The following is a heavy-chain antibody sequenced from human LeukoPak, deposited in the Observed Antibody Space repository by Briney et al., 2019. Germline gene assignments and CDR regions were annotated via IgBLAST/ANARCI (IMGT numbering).Heavy chain of an antibody. D-gene: IGHD3-22*01. CDR3: ARGGDYYDNSGYPVY. CDR2: IYYSGST. J-gene: IGHJ4*02. V-gene: IGHV4-59*01. CDR1: GGSISSYY. Sequence: SETLSLTCTVSGGSISSYYWSWIRQPPGKGLEWIGYIYYSGSTNYNPSLKSRVTISVDTSKNQFSLKLSSVTAADTAVYYCARGGDYYDNSGYPVYWGQGTLVTVSS.